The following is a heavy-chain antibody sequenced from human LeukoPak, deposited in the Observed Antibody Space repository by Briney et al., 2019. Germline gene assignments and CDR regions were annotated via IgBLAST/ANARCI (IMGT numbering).Heavy chain of an antibody. CDR3: ATGVPRGYYYDSSEQGYFDY. J-gene: IGHJ4*02. D-gene: IGHD3-22*01. CDR2: FDTEDSEA. V-gene: IGHV1-24*01. Sequence: ASVKLSCKFSGYTLTELSMHWVRQAPATGMGRMGGFDTEDSEAIYAQKFQGRVTMTEDTSTDTAYMELSSLRSEDTAVYYCATGVPRGYYYDSSEQGYFDYWGQGTLVTVSS. CDR1: GYTLTELS.